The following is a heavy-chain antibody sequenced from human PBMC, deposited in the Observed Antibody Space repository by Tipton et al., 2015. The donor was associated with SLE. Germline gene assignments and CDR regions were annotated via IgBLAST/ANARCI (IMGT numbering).Heavy chain of an antibody. Sequence: QLVQSGAEVKKAGESLKISCKGSGYRFTSYWIAWMRQMPGKGLEWMGIIYPSDSETRYSPSFQGQVTISVDKSIDTAYLQWSSLKASDTAMYYCSRHTSGWYRAGEYWGQGTLVTVSS. D-gene: IGHD6-19*01. CDR3: SRHTSGWYRAGEY. CDR2: IYPSDSET. CDR1: GYRFTSYW. J-gene: IGHJ4*02. V-gene: IGHV5-51*01.